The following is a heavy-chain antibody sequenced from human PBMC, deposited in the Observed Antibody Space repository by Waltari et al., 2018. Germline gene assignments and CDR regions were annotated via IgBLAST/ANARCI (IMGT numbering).Heavy chain of an antibody. CDR1: GGTFSSYA. CDR2: IIPIFGTA. Sequence: QVQLVQSGAEVKKPGSSVKVSCQASGGTFSSYAISWVRQAPGQGLEWMGGIIPIFGTANYAQKFQGRVTITADESTSTAYMELSSLRSEDTAVYYCARTGIVATTYYFDYWGQGTLVTVSS. CDR3: ARTGIVATTYYFDY. D-gene: IGHD5-12*01. V-gene: IGHV1-69*13. J-gene: IGHJ4*02.